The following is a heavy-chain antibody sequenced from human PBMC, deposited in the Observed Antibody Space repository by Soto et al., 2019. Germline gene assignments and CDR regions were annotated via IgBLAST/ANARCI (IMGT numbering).Heavy chain of an antibody. J-gene: IGHJ4*01. Sequence: QVQLVQSGAEVNKPGSSVKVSCKASGGSLSYNGFSWVRLAPGQGLEWMGGLTPVFGPANYAQKFQGRLTMNAEESSTTRYMELTSLRSEDTAVYYCARTRHRIGSRCYSFDFWGRGTLVTVSS. CDR1: GGSLSYNG. CDR2: LTPVFGPA. D-gene: IGHD2-2*01. CDR3: ARTRHRIGSRCYSFDF. V-gene: IGHV1-69*01.